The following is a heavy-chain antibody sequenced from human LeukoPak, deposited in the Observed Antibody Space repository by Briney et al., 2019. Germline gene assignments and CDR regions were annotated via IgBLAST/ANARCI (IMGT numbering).Heavy chain of an antibody. V-gene: IGHV3-23*01. J-gene: IGHJ4*02. CDR1: GFTFSSYA. CDR2: ISGRDGNT. D-gene: IGHD1-1*01. CDR3: TRYNVGFES. Sequence: GGPLSLSCAVCGFTFSSYAMIWVRQAPGRGLEWVSHISGRDGNTYYADSVKGRLTISRDNSKNMLYLQMNSLKTEDTAVYYCTRYNVGFESWGQGTLVTVSS.